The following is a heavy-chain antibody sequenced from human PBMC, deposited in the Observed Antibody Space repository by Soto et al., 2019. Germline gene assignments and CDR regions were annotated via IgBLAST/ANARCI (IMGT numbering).Heavy chain of an antibody. J-gene: IGHJ4*02. CDR2: INTAGTT. CDR3: AKDWYEDS. CDR1: GFTFTTYA. Sequence: EVQLLESGGGLVQPGGSLRLSCAASGFTFTTYAMTWFRQAPGKGLEWLSAINTAGTTYYADSVKGRFTISRDNAKNTLYLQMTGLRVEDTAVYYCAKDWYEDSWGQGTLVTVSS. V-gene: IGHV3-23*01. D-gene: IGHD6-13*01.